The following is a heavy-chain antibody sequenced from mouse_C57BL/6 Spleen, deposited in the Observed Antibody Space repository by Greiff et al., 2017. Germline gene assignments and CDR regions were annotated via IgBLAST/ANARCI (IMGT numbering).Heavy chain of an antibody. CDR3: ARKGDYYGSYFDT. CDR1: GYTFTSYW. Sequence: VQLQQPGAELVKPGASVKLSCKASGYTFTSYWMHWVKQRPGQGLEWIGMIHPNSGSTNYNEKFKSKATLTVDKSSSTAYMQLSSLTSEDSAVYYCARKGDYYGSYFDTGAKAPLSQSPQ. V-gene: IGHV1-64*01. D-gene: IGHD1-1*01. CDR2: IHPNSGST. J-gene: IGHJ2*01.